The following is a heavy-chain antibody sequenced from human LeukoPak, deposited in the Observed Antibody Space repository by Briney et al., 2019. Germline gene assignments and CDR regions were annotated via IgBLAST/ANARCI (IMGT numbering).Heavy chain of an antibody. J-gene: IGHJ5*02. CDR2: ISSSSRSI. CDR3: ARPPETDISNWYNWFDP. V-gene: IGHV3-48*01. CDR1: GFTFSSYS. Sequence: PGGSLRLSCAASGFTFSSYSMNWVRQAPGKGLEWISYISSSSRSIYYADSVKGRFTISRDNAKNSLFLQMNSLRAEDTAVYYCARPPETDISNWYNWFDPWGQGTLVTVSS. D-gene: IGHD3-3*02.